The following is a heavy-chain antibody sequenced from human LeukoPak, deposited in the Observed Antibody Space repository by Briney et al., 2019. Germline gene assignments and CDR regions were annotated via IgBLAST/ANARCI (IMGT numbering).Heavy chain of an antibody. CDR3: ARGSSIAARHYMDV. J-gene: IGHJ6*03. CDR1: GYTFTNYG. Sequence: ASVKVSFKASGYTFTNYGISWVRQAPGQGREWMGWISAYNGNTNYAQKLQGRVTMTTDTSTGTAYMELRSLRSDDTAVYYCARGSSIAARHYMDVWGKGTTVTVSS. CDR2: ISAYNGNT. D-gene: IGHD6-6*01. V-gene: IGHV1-18*01.